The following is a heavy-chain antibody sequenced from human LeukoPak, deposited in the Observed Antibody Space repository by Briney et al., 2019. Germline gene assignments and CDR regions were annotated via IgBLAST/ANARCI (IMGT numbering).Heavy chain of an antibody. CDR2: IHNDGRT. CDR1: GFDVSINY. J-gene: IGHJ4*02. D-gene: IGHD1-1*01. V-gene: IGHV3-66*01. CDR3: ARGFLQLTPYYFDY. Sequence: PGGSLRLSCAASGFDVSINYMNWIRQSPEKGLEWVSIIHNDGRTYYADSVKGRFTVSRDESKNTVSLQMDSLRVDDTGVYYCARGFLQLTPYYFDYWGQGTLVTVSS.